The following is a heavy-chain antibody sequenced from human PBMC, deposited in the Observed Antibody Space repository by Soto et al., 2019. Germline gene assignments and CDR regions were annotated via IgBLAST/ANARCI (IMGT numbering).Heavy chain of an antibody. CDR2: IYYDGNT. Sequence: SETLSLTCTVSGGSISSYYWSWIRQPPGKGLEWIANIYYDGNTYYNPSLKGRVTISLDTSKNQFSLRLNSVTAADTAVYYCARSSIKPQVFMYPFDSWSQGTLVTVSS. J-gene: IGHJ4*02. D-gene: IGHD3-3*01. CDR3: ARSSIKPQVFMYPFDS. V-gene: IGHV4-59*04. CDR1: GGSISSYY.